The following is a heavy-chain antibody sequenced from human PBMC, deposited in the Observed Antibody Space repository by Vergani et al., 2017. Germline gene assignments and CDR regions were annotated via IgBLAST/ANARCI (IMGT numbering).Heavy chain of an antibody. Sequence: QLQLQESGPGLVKPSETLSLTCTVSGGSISSSSYYWGWIRQPPGKGLEWIGSIYYSGSTYYNPSLKSRVTISVDTSKNQFSLKLSSVTAADTAVYYCARTLQPWYYFDYWGQGTLVTVSS. CDR2: IYYSGST. V-gene: IGHV4-39*01. D-gene: IGHD5-18*01. J-gene: IGHJ4*02. CDR3: ARTLQPWYYFDY. CDR1: GGSISSSSYY.